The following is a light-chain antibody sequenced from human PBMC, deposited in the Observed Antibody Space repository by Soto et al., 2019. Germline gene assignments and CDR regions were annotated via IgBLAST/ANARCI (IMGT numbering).Light chain of an antibody. Sequence: DIVMTQSPDSLAVSLGERATINCKSSQSVLYSSNNKNYLAWYQQKPGQPPKLLMYWASTREFGVPDRFSGSGSGTDSTLTISSLQAEDVAVYYCQQYYSNPITFGQGTRLEIK. V-gene: IGKV4-1*01. CDR1: QSVLYSSNNKNY. CDR2: WAS. J-gene: IGKJ5*01. CDR3: QQYYSNPIT.